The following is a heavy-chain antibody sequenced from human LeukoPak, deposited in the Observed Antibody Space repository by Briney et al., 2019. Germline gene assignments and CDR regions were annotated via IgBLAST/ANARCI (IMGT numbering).Heavy chain of an antibody. V-gene: IGHV1-69*04. CDR3: ARDSTYSSSGFDC. Sequence: ASVKVSCKASGGTFSSYGISWVRQAPGQGLEWMGRIIPILDMTNYAQKFQGRVAITADKTTSTAYMDLSSLRSEDTAVYYCARDSTYSSSGFDCWGQGTLVTVSS. CDR2: IIPILDMT. J-gene: IGHJ4*02. D-gene: IGHD6-6*01. CDR1: GGTFSSYG.